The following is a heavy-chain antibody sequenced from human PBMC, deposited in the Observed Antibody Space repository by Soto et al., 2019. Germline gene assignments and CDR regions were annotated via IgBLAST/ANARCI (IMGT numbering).Heavy chain of an antibody. J-gene: IGHJ4*02. CDR2: ISSSSSTI. CDR1: GFTFSSYS. V-gene: IGHV3-48*02. D-gene: IGHD4-17*01. Sequence: GGSLRLSCAASGFTFSSYSMNWVRQAPGKGLEWVSYISSSSSTIYYADSVKGRFTISRDNAKNSLYLQMNSLRDEDTAVYYCARDMDYGDYGDPPGSFDYWGQGTLVTGSA. CDR3: ARDMDYGDYGDPPGSFDY.